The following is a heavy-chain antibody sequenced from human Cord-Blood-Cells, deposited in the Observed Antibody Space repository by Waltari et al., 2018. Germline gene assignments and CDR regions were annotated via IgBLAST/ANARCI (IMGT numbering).Heavy chain of an antibody. CDR2: IYHSGRT. J-gene: IGHJ4*02. CDR3: ASVASSGFDY. Sequence: QVQLQESGPGLVKPSETLSLTCAVSGYSISSGYYWGWIRQPLGKGLEWTGSIYHSGRTSHTPSLKSRVTISVATSKNPLSLPLSSVSAADTAVYYWASVASSGFDYWGQGTLVTVSS. D-gene: IGHD3-22*01. CDR1: GYSISSGYY. V-gene: IGHV4-38-2*01.